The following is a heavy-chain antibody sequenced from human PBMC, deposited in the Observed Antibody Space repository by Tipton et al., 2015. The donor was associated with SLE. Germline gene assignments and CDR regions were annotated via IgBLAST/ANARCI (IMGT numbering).Heavy chain of an antibody. D-gene: IGHD5-12*01. V-gene: IGHV1-69*09. J-gene: IGHJ4*02. CDR3: AKGSQWLRYCFDY. CDR1: GGTFSSYT. Sequence: QLVQSGAEVKKPGSSVKVSCKASGGTFSSYTISWVRQAPGQGLEWMGRIIPILGIANYAQKFQGRVTITADESTSTAYMELNSLRAEDTAVYYCAKGSQWLRYCFDYWGQGTLVTVSS. CDR2: IIPILGIA.